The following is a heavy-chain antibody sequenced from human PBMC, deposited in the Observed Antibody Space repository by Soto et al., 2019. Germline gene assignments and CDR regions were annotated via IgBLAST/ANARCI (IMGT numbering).Heavy chain of an antibody. CDR3: AKSLNINWKNWVDP. J-gene: IGHJ5*02. V-gene: IGHV3-23*01. CDR2: ISGSDGRT. CDR1: GFTFSSSA. D-gene: IGHD1-1*01. Sequence: EVQILESVGCLVQPGGSLRIPCAASGFTFSSSAMTWVRQAPGKGLEWVSVISGSDGRTYYADSVKGRFTISRDNSKNTLYLDMKSLRAEDTAVYYCAKSLNINWKNWVDPWGQGTLVTVSS.